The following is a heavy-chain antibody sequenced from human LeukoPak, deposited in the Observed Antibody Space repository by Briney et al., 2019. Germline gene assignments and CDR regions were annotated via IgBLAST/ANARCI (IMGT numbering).Heavy chain of an antibody. J-gene: IGHJ5*01. CDR2: IYYSGTT. V-gene: IGHV4-59*01. D-gene: IGHD3-10*01. CDR1: GDFSSNYY. CDR3: ARVGFGENWFDS. Sequence: SETLSLTCTVSGDFSSNYYWNWLRQPPGKGLEWIGFIYYSGTTSYNPSLKSRVTMSLDTSKKQFSLKVRSLTAADTAMYYCARVGFGENWFDSWGQGTLVIVSS.